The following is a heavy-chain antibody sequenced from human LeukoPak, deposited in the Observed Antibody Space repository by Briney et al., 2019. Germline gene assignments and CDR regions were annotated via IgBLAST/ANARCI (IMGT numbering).Heavy chain of an antibody. Sequence: SETLSLTCTVSGGSISSSSYSWGWIRQPPGKGLEWIGSIYYSGSTYYNPSLKSRVTISVDTSKNQFSLKLSSVTAADTAVYYCARRRSRYYFDYWGQGTLVTVSS. J-gene: IGHJ4*02. V-gene: IGHV4-39*01. CDR2: IYYSGST. D-gene: IGHD6-6*01. CDR1: GGSISSSSYS. CDR3: ARRRSRYYFDY.